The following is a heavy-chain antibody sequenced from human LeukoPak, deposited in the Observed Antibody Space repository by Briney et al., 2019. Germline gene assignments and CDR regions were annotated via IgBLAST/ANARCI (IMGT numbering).Heavy chain of an antibody. CDR2: VYTSGNT. CDR1: GGSISSGTHY. V-gene: IGHV4-61*02. CDR3: ASTIQHAFDS. D-gene: IGHD2-2*01. J-gene: IGHJ3*02. Sequence: SETLSLTCTVSGGSISSGTHYWSWIRQPAGKGLEWIGRVYTSGNTNCNPSLKSRVAISVDTSNNQFSLQLSSVTAADTAVYYCASTIQHAFDSWGQGTMVTVSS.